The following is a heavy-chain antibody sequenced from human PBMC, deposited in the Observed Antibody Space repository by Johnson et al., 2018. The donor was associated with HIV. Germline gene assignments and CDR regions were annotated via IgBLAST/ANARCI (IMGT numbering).Heavy chain of an antibody. Sequence: QMLLVESGGGVVQPGGSLRLSCAASGFTISPYGMHWVRQAPGKGLEWVSGSNWDGGSTDYANSVKGRFTISRDNAKNTLYLQMNSLRAEDTAVYYCAKDRTSAQSAFDIWGQGTMVTVSS. CDR3: AKDRTSAQSAFDI. CDR2: SNWDGGST. CDR1: GFTISPYG. J-gene: IGHJ3*02. D-gene: IGHD1-1*01. V-gene: IGHV3-NL1*01.